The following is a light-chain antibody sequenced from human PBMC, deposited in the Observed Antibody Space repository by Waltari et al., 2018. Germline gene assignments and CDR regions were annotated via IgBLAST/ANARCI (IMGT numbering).Light chain of an antibody. CDR1: SSDLSDYNY. V-gene: IGLV2-14*03. J-gene: IGLJ2*01. CDR2: DVT. Sequence: QSPLTQPASVSGSPGQSITLSCTATSSDLSDYNYVSWYQQHPGKAPKLLIFDVTKRPSGVSNRFSGSKSDNAASLTISGLQAEDEADYYCSSYTTSDTLIFGGGTKLTVL. CDR3: SSYTTSDTLI.